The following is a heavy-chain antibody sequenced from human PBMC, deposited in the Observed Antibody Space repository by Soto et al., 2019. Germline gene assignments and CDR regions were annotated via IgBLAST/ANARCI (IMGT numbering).Heavy chain of an antibody. D-gene: IGHD6-19*01. J-gene: IGHJ4*02. CDR2: INPNNGGT. V-gene: IGHV1-2*02. Sequence: ASVKVSCKASGYIFTGYYMHWVRQAPGQGLEWMGWINPNNGGTNYAQKFQGRVTMTRDTSISTAYLELSGLTSDDTAVYYCTRGASSGWSPNDFWGQGTLVTVS. CDR1: GYIFTGYY. CDR3: TRGASSGWSPNDF.